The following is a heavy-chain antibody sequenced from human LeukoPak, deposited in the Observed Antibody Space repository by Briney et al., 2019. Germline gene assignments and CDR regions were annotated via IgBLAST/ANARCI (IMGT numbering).Heavy chain of an antibody. CDR1: GDSISSSGYY. CDR2: IHHSGNT. CDR3: ARSGRAGPDY. Sequence: SETLSLTCSVSGDSISSSGYYWDWIRQPPGKGLERIGSIHHSGNTNYNPSLKSRVTISADVSKNQFSLKVNSVTAADAAVYYCARSGRAGPDYWGQGTLVTVSS. V-gene: IGHV4-39*07. D-gene: IGHD3-10*01. J-gene: IGHJ4*02.